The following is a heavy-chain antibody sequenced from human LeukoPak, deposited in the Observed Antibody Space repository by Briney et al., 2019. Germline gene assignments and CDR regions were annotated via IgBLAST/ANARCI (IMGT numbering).Heavy chain of an antibody. Sequence: GGSLRLSCAASGFTFSRYWMTWVRQAPGKGLEWVANIKQDGSEKYYLDSVKGRSTISRDNAESSLYLQMNSLRAEDTAVYYCASSTVEMATILDQDWGQGTLVTVSS. CDR3: ASSTVEMATILDQD. CDR1: GFTFSRYW. V-gene: IGHV3-7*01. CDR2: IKQDGSEK. D-gene: IGHD5-24*01. J-gene: IGHJ4*02.